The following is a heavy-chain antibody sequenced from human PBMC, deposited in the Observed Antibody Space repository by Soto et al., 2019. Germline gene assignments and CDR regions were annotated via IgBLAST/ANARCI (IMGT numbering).Heavy chain of an antibody. CDR2: IYHSGST. D-gene: IGHD3-10*01. V-gene: IGHV4-39*01. CDR3: AGRSSLASVQVYFGERSNYHWFDP. Sequence: SETLSLTCTVSNGSISSAIYYWGWIRQPPGKGLEWIGSIYHSGSTYYNPSLQGRVTISVDTSKNQFSLKLSSVTAADTAVYFCAGRSSLASVQVYFGERSNYHWFDPWGQGTLVTVSS. CDR1: NGSISSAIYY. J-gene: IGHJ5*02.